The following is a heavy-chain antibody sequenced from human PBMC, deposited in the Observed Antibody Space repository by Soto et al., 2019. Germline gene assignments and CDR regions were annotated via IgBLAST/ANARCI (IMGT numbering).Heavy chain of an antibody. Sequence: VQLLESGVGLVQPGGSLRLACAASGFTFDSYDMTWVRQAPGKGLEWVSAISRSGDRTYYTDSVKGRFNISRDNSRNPLYLQMNSLRAEDTAVYYCTKDPRGGSRWFDPWGQVPLVSVSS. CDR2: ISRSGDRT. CDR3: TKDPRGGSRWFDP. V-gene: IGHV3-23*01. D-gene: IGHD3-10*01. CDR1: GFTFDSYD. J-gene: IGHJ5*02.